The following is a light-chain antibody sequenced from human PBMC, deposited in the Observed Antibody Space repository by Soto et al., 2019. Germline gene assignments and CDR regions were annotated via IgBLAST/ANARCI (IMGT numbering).Light chain of an antibody. CDR3: SSYTSSSTLYV. CDR1: TSDVGGSNY. CDR2: EVS. Sequence: QSALTQPASVSGSPGQSITISCTGTTSDVGGSNYVSWFQHHPGKAPKLVIYEVSNRPSGVSTRFSGSKSGNTASLTISGLQAEDEADYYCSSYTSSSTLYVFGTGTKVTVL. J-gene: IGLJ1*01. V-gene: IGLV2-14*01.